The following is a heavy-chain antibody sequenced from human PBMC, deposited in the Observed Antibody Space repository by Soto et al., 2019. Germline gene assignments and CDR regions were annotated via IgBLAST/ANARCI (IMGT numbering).Heavy chain of an antibody. CDR3: AKDVTYYYGSWFDP. CDR1: GFTFNTYA. D-gene: IGHD3-22*01. Sequence: PGGSLRLSCAASGFTFNTYAMSWVRQAPGKGLEWVSGISGTGGSTYYADSVKGRFTISRDNSKNTLYLQMNSLRAEDTALYYCAKDVTYYYGSWFDPWGQGTLVTVSS. V-gene: IGHV3-23*01. J-gene: IGHJ5*02. CDR2: ISGTGGST.